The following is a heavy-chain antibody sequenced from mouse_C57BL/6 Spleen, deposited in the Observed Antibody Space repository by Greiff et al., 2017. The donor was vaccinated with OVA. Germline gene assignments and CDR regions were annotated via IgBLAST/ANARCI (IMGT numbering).Heavy chain of an antibody. J-gene: IGHJ1*03. CDR3: ARSRGRIYWYVDV. CDR1: GYAFSSSW. D-gene: IGHD3-3*01. CDR2: IYPGDGDT. Sequence: VKVVESGPELVKPGASVKISCKASGYAFSSSWMNWVKQRPGKGLEWIGRIYPGDGDTNYNGKFKGKATLTADKSSSTAYMQLSSLTSEDSAVYCCARSRGRIYWYVDVWGTGPTVTFSS. V-gene: IGHV1-82*01.